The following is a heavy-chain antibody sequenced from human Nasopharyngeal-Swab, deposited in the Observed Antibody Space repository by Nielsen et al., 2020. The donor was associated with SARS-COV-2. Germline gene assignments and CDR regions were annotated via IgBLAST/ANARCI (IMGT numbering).Heavy chain of an antibody. CDR3: AREGRIAVAGVDY. J-gene: IGHJ4*02. V-gene: IGHV3-21*01. Sequence: GGSLRLSCAASGFTFSSYSMNWVRQAPGKGLEWVSSISSSSSYIYYADSVKGRFTISRDNAKNSLYLQMTSLRAEDTAVYYCAREGRIAVAGVDYWGQGTLVTVSS. CDR1: GFTFSSYS. D-gene: IGHD6-19*01. CDR2: ISSSSSYI.